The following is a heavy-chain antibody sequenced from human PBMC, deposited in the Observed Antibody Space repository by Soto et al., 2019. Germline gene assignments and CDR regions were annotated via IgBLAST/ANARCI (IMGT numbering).Heavy chain of an antibody. CDR3: VRVPVPGTLDQIFQL. V-gene: IGHV3-48*02. J-gene: IGHJ1*01. CDR2: ISGVRTRPLI. Sequence: GGSLRLSCVASGFVFSDYNMNWVRQAPGKGLEWISYISGVRTRPLINYVDSVKGRFTISRDNAENSLYLQMDSLREEDTAVYYCVRVPVPGTLDQIFQLWGQGTLVTVSS. CDR1: GFVFSDYN. D-gene: IGHD6-19*01.